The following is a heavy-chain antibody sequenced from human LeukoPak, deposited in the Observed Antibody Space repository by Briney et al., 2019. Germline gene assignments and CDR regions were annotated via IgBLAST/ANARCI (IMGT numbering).Heavy chain of an antibody. J-gene: IGHJ4*02. CDR2: ISAAGDNT. V-gene: IGHV3-23*01. Sequence: GGSLRLSCAGSGFSFRSYGMSWVRQAPGKGLEWVSAISAAGDNTDYAESVKGRLTISRDNSESTLFLQMNSLRANDTALYYCVLDARLGEFLRWGQGTLVTVST. D-gene: IGHD3-16*01. CDR3: VLDARLGEFLR. CDR1: GFSFRSYG.